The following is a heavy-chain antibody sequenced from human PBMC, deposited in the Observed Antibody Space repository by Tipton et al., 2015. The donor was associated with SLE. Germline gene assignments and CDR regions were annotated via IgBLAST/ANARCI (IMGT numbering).Heavy chain of an antibody. CDR2: INHSGST. J-gene: IGHJ3*02. Sequence: TLSLTCTVSGGSISSSSYSWGWIRQPPGKGLEWIGEINHSGSTSYNPSLKSRVTISVDTSKNQFSLKLSSMTAADTAVYYCARQEMATIRAFDIWGQGTMVTVSS. V-gene: IGHV4-39*01. CDR3: ARQEMATIRAFDI. CDR1: GGSISSSSYS. D-gene: IGHD5-24*01.